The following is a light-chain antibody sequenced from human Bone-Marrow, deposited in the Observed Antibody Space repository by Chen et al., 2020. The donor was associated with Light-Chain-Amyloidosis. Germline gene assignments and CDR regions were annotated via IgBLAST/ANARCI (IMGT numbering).Light chain of an antibody. Sequence: QSVLTQPPPVSGAPGQRVTISCFVYSSNTGARYDIPWYQQIPGKAPKLLMYDDNIRASGVPDRISGSRSGASASLVIAGLQPDDEADYYCQSSDTSLSSPVIFGGGTKLTVL. CDR2: DDN. V-gene: IGLV1-40*01. J-gene: IGLJ2*01. CDR1: SSNTGARYD. CDR3: QSSDTSLSSPVI.